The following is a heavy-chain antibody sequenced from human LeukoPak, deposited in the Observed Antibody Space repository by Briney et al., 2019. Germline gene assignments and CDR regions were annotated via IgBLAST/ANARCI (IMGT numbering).Heavy chain of an antibody. CDR3: ARPHGRSGWYYFDY. D-gene: IGHD6-19*01. V-gene: IGHV2-70*04. CDR2: IDWDDDK. J-gene: IGHJ4*02. Sequence: SGPTLVNPTQTLTLTCTFSGLSLSTTEMRVSWIRQPPGKALEWLGSIDWDDDKFYSTSLKTRLTLSKDTSKNQVVLTMTNMNPADTATYYCARPHGRSGWYYFDYWGQGTLVTVSS. CDR1: GLSLSTTEMR.